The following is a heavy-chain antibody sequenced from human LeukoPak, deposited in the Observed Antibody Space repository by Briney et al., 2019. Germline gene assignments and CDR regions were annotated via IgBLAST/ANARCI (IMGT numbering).Heavy chain of an antibody. CDR3: AKKEGYSYGYAVVY. J-gene: IGHJ4*02. CDR2: ISGSGGST. CDR1: GFTFSSYA. D-gene: IGHD5-18*01. Sequence: PGGSLRLSCAATGFTFSSYAMSWVRQPPGKGLEWVSAISGSGGSTYYADSVKGRFTISRDNSKNTLYLQMNSLRAEDTAVYYCAKKEGYSYGYAVVYWGQGTRVTVSS. V-gene: IGHV3-23*01.